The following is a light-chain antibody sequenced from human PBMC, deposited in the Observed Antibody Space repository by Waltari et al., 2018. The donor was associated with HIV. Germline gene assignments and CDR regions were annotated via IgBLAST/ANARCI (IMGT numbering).Light chain of an antibody. CDR2: RNN. J-gene: IGLJ3*02. Sequence: QSVLTQPPSASGTPGQRVNISCSGSSSNTGSNYVYWYQQLPGTAPKLLIYRNNQRPSGVPDRFSGSKSGTSASLAISGLRSEDEADYYCAAWDDSLSGLWVFGGGTKLTVL. CDR3: AAWDDSLSGLWV. CDR1: SSNTGSNY. V-gene: IGLV1-47*01.